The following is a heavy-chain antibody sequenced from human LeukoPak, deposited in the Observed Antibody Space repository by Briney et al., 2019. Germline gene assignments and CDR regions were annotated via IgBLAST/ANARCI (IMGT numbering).Heavy chain of an antibody. Sequence: GGSLRLSCAASGFTVSSNYMSWVRQAPGKGLEWVSEIYSDGSTYYAASVKGRFSISRENAKNSLYLQMNSLRAGDTAVYYCARAMVRGEIDYWGQGTLVTVSS. D-gene: IGHD3-10*01. V-gene: IGHV3-53*01. CDR2: IYSDGST. CDR3: ARAMVRGEIDY. J-gene: IGHJ4*02. CDR1: GFTVSSNY.